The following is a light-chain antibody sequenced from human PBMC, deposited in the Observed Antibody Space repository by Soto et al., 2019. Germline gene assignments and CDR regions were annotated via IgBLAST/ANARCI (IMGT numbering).Light chain of an antibody. CDR1: SSDVGGYNY. Sequence: HSVLTQPDSVSGSPIQSITISCTGTSSDVGGYNYVSWYQQHPGKAPKLMIYDVTNRPSGVSNRFSGSKSGNTASLTISGLQAEDEADYYCSSYTGSNTLEVFGTGTKVTVL. V-gene: IGLV2-14*03. CDR2: DVT. J-gene: IGLJ1*01. CDR3: SSYTGSNTLEV.